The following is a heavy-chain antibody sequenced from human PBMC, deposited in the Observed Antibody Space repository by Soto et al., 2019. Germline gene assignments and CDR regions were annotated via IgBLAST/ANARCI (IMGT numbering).Heavy chain of an antibody. CDR1: GGSISSSSYY. CDR3: ASPVFYGGRPGVDGMDV. J-gene: IGHJ6*02. D-gene: IGHD5-12*01. V-gene: IGHV4-39*01. CDR2: IYYSGST. Sequence: SETLSLTCTVSGGSISSSSYYWGWIRQPPGKGLEWIGSIYYSGSTYYNPSLKSRVTISVDTSKNQFSLKLSSVTAADTAVYYCASPVFYGGRPGVDGMDVWGQGTTVTVSS.